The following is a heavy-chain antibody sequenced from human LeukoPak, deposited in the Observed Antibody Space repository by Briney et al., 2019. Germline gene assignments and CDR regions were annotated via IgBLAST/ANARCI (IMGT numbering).Heavy chain of an antibody. CDR2: MSPNGDST. CDR1: GYPFTKFY. D-gene: IGHD6-19*01. J-gene: IGHJ5*02. Sequence: ASVKVSCKASGYPFTKFYMHWVRQAPGHGLEWMGLMSPNGDSTLYSQKFQGRVTMNRDTSTSTDYMELSSLRSEDTAVYYCARDNSDTVKGECSGACYWWFDPWGQGTLVTVSS. CDR3: ARDNSDTVKGECSGACYWWFDP. V-gene: IGHV1-46*01.